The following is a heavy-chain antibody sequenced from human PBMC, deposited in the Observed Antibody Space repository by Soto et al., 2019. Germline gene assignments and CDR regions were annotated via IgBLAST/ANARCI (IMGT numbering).Heavy chain of an antibody. Sequence: SETLSLTCTVSGGSVSSGSYYWSWIRQPPGMGLGWIGYIYYSGGTNYNPSLKSRVTISVDTSKNQLSLRLSSVTAADTAVYYCARASGSYYEYYFDYWGQGTLVTVYS. CDR1: GGSVSSGSYY. D-gene: IGHD1-26*01. J-gene: IGHJ4*02. V-gene: IGHV4-61*01. CDR3: ARASGSYYEYYFDY. CDR2: IYYSGGT.